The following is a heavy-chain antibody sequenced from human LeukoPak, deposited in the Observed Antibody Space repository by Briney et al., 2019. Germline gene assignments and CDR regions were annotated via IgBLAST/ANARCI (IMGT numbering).Heavy chain of an antibody. V-gene: IGHV3-21*01. CDR2: ISSSSSYI. D-gene: IGHD1-26*01. CDR1: GFTFGSYT. CDR3: ARAYSGSYEDY. J-gene: IGHJ4*02. Sequence: PGGSLRLSCAASGFTFGSYTMNWVRQAPRRGLEWVSSISSSSSYIDYADSVEGRFTISRDNAKNSLYLQMNSLRAEDTAVYYCARAYSGSYEDYWGQGTLVTVSS.